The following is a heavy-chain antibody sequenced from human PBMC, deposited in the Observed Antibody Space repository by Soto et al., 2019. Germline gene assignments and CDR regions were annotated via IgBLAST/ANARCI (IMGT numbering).Heavy chain of an antibody. CDR2: ISAYNGNT. Sequence: QVRLVQSGAEVKKPGASVKVSCKASGYTFTSYGISWVRQAPGQGLEWMGWISAYNGNTNYAQKLQGRVTMTTDTSTSTAYMELRSLRSDDTAVYYSARDMDYYGSGRTRSWFDPWGQGTLVTVSS. J-gene: IGHJ5*02. CDR3: ARDMDYYGSGRTRSWFDP. V-gene: IGHV1-18*01. CDR1: GYTFTSYG. D-gene: IGHD3-10*01.